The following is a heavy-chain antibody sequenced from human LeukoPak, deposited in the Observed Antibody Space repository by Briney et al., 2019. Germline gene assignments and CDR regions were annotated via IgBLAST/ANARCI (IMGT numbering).Heavy chain of an antibody. CDR1: GFTFSSYW. D-gene: IGHD6-19*01. CDR2: IKQDGSEK. V-gene: IGHV3-7*01. J-gene: IGHJ4*02. Sequence: GGSLRLSCAASGFTFSSYWMSWVRQAPGKARECLANIKQDGSEKYYVDSVKGRFTISRDNAKNSLYLQMNSLRAEDTAVYYCASYYSSGLAVDDYWGQGTLVTVSS. CDR3: ASYYSSGLAVDDY.